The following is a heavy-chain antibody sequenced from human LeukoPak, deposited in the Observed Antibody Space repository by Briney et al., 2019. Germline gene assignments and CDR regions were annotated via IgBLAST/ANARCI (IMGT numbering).Heavy chain of an antibody. V-gene: IGHV4-38-2*02. J-gene: IGHJ5*02. D-gene: IGHD3-10*01. CDR3: ARNKGRYGSGRVHFDP. CDR2: IYHSGSI. Sequence: PSQTLSLTCTVSGYSISNGYYWGGTGHPPGRGLGGLGGIYHSGSIYYNPSLKSRVTISVDTSKNQLSLKLSSVTAADTAVYYCARNKGRYGSGRVHFDPWGQGTLVTVSS. CDR1: GYSISNGYY.